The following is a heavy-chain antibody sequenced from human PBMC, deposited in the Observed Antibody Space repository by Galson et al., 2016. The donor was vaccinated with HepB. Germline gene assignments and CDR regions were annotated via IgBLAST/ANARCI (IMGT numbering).Heavy chain of an antibody. CDR2: TNNANGNT. CDR1: GYTFTSYA. V-gene: IGHV1-3*04. J-gene: IGHJ6*02. D-gene: IGHD5-12*01. Sequence: SVKVSCKASGYTFTSYAIHWVRQAPGQRLEWMGWTNNANGNTEYSQSFQGRVTITRDTSASTAYMELSSLRSEDTAVYYCARGHIVATVDYYYYGLDVWGQGTTVTVSS. CDR3: ARGHIVATVDYYYYGLDV.